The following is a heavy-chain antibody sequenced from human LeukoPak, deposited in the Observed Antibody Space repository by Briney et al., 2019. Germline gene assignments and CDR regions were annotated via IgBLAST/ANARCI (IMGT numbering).Heavy chain of an antibody. CDR2: IGSTGSHI. J-gene: IGHJ4*02. CDR3: ARESGYSFGYCDS. CDR1: GFTFNSYA. Sequence: GGSLRLSCTASGFTFNSYAMHWVRQAPGKGLEWVASIGSTGSHIYYADSVKGRFTISRDNANNSLFLQMDSLTGEDTAMYYCARESGYSFGYCDSWGQGILVTVSS. V-gene: IGHV3-21*01. D-gene: IGHD5-18*01.